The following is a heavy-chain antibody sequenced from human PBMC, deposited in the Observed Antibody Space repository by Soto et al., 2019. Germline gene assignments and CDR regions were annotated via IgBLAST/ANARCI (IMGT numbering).Heavy chain of an antibody. J-gene: IGHJ4*02. CDR2: TYYRSKWHY. CDR1: GDSVSSNSAA. D-gene: IGHD3-16*01. V-gene: IGHV6-1*01. CDR3: ARGGHYDGVSYHPVGFDY. Sequence: PSQTLSLTCAISGDSVSSNSAAWNWIRQSPSRGLEWLGRTYYRSKWHYDYAVSVKSRIIINPDTSKNQFSLQMNSVTPDDTAVYYCARGGHYDGVSYHPVGFDYWGQGTQVTVSS.